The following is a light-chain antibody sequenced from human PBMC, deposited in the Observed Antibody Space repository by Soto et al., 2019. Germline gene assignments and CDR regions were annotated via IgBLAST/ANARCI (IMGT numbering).Light chain of an antibody. CDR1: SSDVGGYNY. Sequence: QSALTQPASVSGSPGQSITISCTGTSSDVGGYNYVSWYQQHPGKAPKLMIYEVSNRPSGVSNRFSGSKSGNTASLTISRLQAEDEADYYCSSYTSSSTVVFGGGTQLTVL. CDR3: SSYTSSSTVV. J-gene: IGLJ2*01. V-gene: IGLV2-14*01. CDR2: EVS.